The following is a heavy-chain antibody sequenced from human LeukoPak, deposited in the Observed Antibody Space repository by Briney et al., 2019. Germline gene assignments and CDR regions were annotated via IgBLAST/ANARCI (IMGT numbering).Heavy chain of an antibody. Sequence: GGSLRLSCAASGFTVSSNYMSWVRQAPGKGLEWVSAISGSGGSTYYADSVKGRFTISRDNSKNTLYLQMNSLRAEDTAVYYCAKDQYYDSSGYLDYWGQGTLVTVSS. J-gene: IGHJ4*02. CDR3: AKDQYYDSSGYLDY. CDR2: ISGSGGST. D-gene: IGHD3-22*01. CDR1: GFTVSSNY. V-gene: IGHV3-23*01.